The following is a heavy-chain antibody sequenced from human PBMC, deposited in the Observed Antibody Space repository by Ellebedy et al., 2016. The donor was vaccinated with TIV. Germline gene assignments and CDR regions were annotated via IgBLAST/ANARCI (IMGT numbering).Heavy chain of an antibody. V-gene: IGHV4-59*01. J-gene: IGHJ6*02. Sequence: MPSETLSLTCTVSGGSISSYYWSWIRQPPGKGLEWIGYIYYSGSTNYNPSLKSRVTISVDTSKNQFSLKLSSVTAADTAVYYCARDERCMDVWGQGTTVTVSS. CDR3: ARDERCMDV. CDR2: IYYSGST. CDR1: GGSISSYY.